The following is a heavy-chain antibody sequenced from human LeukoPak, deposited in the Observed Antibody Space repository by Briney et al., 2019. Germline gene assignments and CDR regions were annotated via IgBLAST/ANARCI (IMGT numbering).Heavy chain of an antibody. V-gene: IGHV3-53*01. D-gene: IGHD4-17*01. CDR1: GFTGSNNY. CDR2: IHSSGGT. CDR3: IVFGDSNH. J-gene: IGHJ5*02. Sequence: GGSLRLSCAASGFTGSNNYMSWVRQAPGKGLEWVSAIHSSGGTYYADYVKGRFTISSDTSKNTLYLQINSLRVEDTAVYYCIVFGDSNHWGQGTLVTVSS.